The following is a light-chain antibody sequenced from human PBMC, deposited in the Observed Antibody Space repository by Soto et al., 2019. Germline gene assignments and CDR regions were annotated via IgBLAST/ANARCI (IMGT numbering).Light chain of an antibody. J-gene: IGKJ4*01. CDR3: LQDYNYPLT. CDR1: QGIRHY. V-gene: IGKV1-6*01. CDR2: AAS. Sequence: ALQMTQSPSSLSASVGDRVTITCRASQGIRHYLGWYQQKPGKAPKLLIYAASSLQSGVPSRFRGSGSGTDFTLTISSLQPEDFATYYCLQDYNYPLTFGGGTKVEIK.